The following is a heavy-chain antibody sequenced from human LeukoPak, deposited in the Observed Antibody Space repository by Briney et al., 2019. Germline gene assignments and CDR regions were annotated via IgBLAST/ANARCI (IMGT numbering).Heavy chain of an antibody. CDR2: IDPSDSYT. D-gene: IGHD3-10*01. J-gene: IGHJ4*02. Sequence: GESLQISCKGSGYSFTSYWISWVRQMPGEGLEWLGRIDPSDSYTNYSPSFQGHVTISADKSISTAYLQWSSLKASDTAIYYCARHGFYGSGSYYSFDYWGQGTLVTVSS. V-gene: IGHV5-10-1*01. CDR1: GYSFTSYW. CDR3: ARHGFYGSGSYYSFDY.